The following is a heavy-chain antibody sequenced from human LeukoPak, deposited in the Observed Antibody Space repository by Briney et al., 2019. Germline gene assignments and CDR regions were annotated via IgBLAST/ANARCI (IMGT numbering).Heavy chain of an antibody. CDR2: VYYTGSA. Sequence: AETLSLTCTLSSGSISTYHWSWIRQPPGKGLEGMWCVYYTGSANYNPSLTSRGTISVDTSKNQFSLKLRIVPPGDTAVYYCARGSITVVPAFDIWGQGTMFTVSS. D-gene: IGHD4-23*01. CDR1: SGSISTYH. J-gene: IGHJ3*02. CDR3: ARGSITVVPAFDI. V-gene: IGHV4-59*12.